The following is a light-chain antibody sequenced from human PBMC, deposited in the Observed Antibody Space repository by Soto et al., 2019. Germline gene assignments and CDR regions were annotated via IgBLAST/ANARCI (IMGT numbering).Light chain of an antibody. CDR1: SSDVGGYNS. V-gene: IGLV2-14*01. Sequence: QSVLTQPASVSGSPGQSITISCTGTSSDVGGYNSVSWYQQEPGKAPKLMIYDVSTRPSGVSNRFSGSKSGNTASLTISGLQAEDEAEYYCSSYTSSSTPVVFGGGTKLTVL. CDR3: SSYTSSSTPVV. J-gene: IGLJ2*01. CDR2: DVS.